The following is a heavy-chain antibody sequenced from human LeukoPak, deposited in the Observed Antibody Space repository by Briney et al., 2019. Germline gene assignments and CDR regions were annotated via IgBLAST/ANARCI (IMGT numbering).Heavy chain of an antibody. CDR3: ARDRIAAMYNWFDP. Sequence: GASVKVSCKVSGYTLTELSMHWVRQAPGKGLEWMGAFDPEDDETIYAQNFQGRVTMTEDTSTDTAYMELSSLRSEDTAVYYCARDRIAAMYNWFDPWGQGTLVTVSS. J-gene: IGHJ5*02. D-gene: IGHD6-6*01. CDR2: FDPEDDET. V-gene: IGHV1-24*01. CDR1: GYTLTELS.